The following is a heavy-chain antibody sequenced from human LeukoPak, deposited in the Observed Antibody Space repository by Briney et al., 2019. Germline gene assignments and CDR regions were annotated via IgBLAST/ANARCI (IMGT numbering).Heavy chain of an antibody. V-gene: IGHV3-23*01. CDR2: ISGSGGST. D-gene: IGHD2-21*01. CDR1: GFTFSSYA. J-gene: IGHJ3*02. Sequence: GGSLRLSCAASGFTFSSYAMNWVRQAPGKGLEGVSAISGSGGSTYYADSVKGRFTISRDNSKNTLYLQMNSLRAEDTAVYYCAKDLIAIGTRNAFDIWGQGTMVTVSS. CDR3: AKDLIAIGTRNAFDI.